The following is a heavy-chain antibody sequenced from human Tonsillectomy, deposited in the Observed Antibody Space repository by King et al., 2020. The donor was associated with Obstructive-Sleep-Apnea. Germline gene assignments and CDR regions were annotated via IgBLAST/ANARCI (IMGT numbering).Heavy chain of an antibody. CDR3: ARDFITSSAYDLAYYYYGADV. CDR2: ISFDGSDK. J-gene: IGHJ6*02. D-gene: IGHD5-12*01. Sequence: VQLVESGGGVVQPGRSLRLSCTASGFAFNLYAIHWVRQAPGKGLEWISVISFDGSDKYYADSAKGRFTVSRENSKSEVYLQMNSLRSADTGIYYCARDFITSSAYDLAYYYYGADVWGQGTTVTVSS. V-gene: IGHV3-30*04. CDR1: GFAFNLYA.